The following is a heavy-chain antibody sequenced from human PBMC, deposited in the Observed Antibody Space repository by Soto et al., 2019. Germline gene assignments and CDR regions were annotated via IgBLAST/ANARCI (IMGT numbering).Heavy chain of an antibody. Sequence: QVQLVESGGGVVQPGRSLRLSCAASGFTFSSYGMHWVRQAPGEGLEWVAVIWYDGSNKYYADSVKGRFTISRDTYKNTLYLQMNSLRAEDTSVYYCARDKGVVRGRSYLDVWCKGTTVTVSS. CDR1: GFTFSSYG. V-gene: IGHV3-33*01. D-gene: IGHD3-10*01. J-gene: IGHJ6*03. CDR3: ARDKGVVRGRSYLDV. CDR2: IWYDGSNK.